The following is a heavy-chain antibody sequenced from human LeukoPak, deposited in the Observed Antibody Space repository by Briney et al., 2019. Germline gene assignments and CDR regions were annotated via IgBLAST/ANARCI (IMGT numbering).Heavy chain of an antibody. Sequence: ASVKVSCKASGYTFTSYGISWVRQPPGQGLEWMGWISAYNGNTNYAQKLQGRVTMTTDTSTSTAYMELRSLRSDDTAVYYCARGQDDYVWGSYEYWGQGTLVTVSS. D-gene: IGHD3-16*01. CDR2: ISAYNGNT. CDR1: GYTFTSYG. J-gene: IGHJ4*02. CDR3: ARGQDDYVWGSYEY. V-gene: IGHV1-18*01.